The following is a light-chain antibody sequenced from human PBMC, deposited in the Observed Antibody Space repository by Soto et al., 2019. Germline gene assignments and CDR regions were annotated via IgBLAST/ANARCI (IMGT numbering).Light chain of an antibody. CDR1: QSVSSN. Sequence: ELVMTQSPATLSVSPGERATLSCRASQSVSSNLAWYQQKPGQAPRLLIYGASNRATGIPDKFSGSGSGTDCTLTISRLEPEDVAVYYCQQYGTSPRTLGQGAKVDIK. J-gene: IGKJ1*01. CDR3: QQYGTSPRT. V-gene: IGKV3-20*01. CDR2: GAS.